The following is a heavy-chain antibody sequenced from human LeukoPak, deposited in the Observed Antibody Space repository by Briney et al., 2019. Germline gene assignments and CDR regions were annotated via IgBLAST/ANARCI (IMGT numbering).Heavy chain of an antibody. J-gene: IGHJ4*02. Sequence: SVKVSCKASGGTFSSYAISWVRQAPGQGLEWMGRIIPILGIANYAQKFQGRVTITADKSTSTAYMELSSLRSEDTAVYYCVRGPVGVATITFDYWGQGTLVTVSS. CDR1: GGTFSSYA. CDR3: VRGPVGVATITFDY. CDR2: IIPILGIA. D-gene: IGHD5-12*01. V-gene: IGHV1-69*04.